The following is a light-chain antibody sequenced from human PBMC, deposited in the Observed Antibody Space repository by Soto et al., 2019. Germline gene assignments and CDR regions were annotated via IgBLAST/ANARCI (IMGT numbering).Light chain of an antibody. CDR2: GAS. J-gene: IGKJ1*01. V-gene: IGKV3-20*01. Sequence: DIVMTQSPGTLSLSPGDRATLSCRASQTITTNSLAWYQQKPGQSPRLLIYGASSRATGIPDRFRGSGSGTDFTLTISRLEPEDFAVYYCQQYGASPRTFGQGTKVEI. CDR1: QTITTNS. CDR3: QQYGASPRT.